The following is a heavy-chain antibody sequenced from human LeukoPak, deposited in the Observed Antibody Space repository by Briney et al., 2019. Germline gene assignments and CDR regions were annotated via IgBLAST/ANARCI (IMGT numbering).Heavy chain of an antibody. J-gene: IGHJ4*02. CDR1: GYTFTSYG. V-gene: IGHV1-18*01. CDR3: ATDRRSAPLNF. Sequence: ASVKVSCKASGYTFTSYGISWVRQAPGQGLEWMGWISAYNGNTNYAQKLQGRVTMTEDTSTDTAYMELSSLRSEDTAVYYCATDRRSAPLNFWGQGTLVTVSS. CDR2: ISAYNGNT.